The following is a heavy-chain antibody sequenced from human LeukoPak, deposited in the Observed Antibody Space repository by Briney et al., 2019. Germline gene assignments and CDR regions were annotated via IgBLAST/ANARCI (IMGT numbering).Heavy chain of an antibody. CDR1: GDSSVSYY. CDR2: IVTGGNT. Sequence: SETLSLTCTVSGDSSVSYYRSWIRQPPGKGLEWIGYIVTGGNTDYNPSLKSRVTISLDTSKNQFSLKLSSVTAADTAVYYCARGTKSRTDYWGQGTLVTVSS. V-gene: IGHV4-4*08. J-gene: IGHJ4*02. CDR3: ARGTKSRTDY.